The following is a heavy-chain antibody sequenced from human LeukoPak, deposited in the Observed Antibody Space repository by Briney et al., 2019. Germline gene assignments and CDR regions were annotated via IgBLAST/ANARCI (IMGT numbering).Heavy chain of an antibody. CDR1: GYTFTSYA. V-gene: IGHV1-3*01. D-gene: IGHD6-19*01. Sequence: ASVKVSCKASGYTFTSYAMHWVRQAPGQRLEWMGWINAGNGNTKYSQKFQGRVTITRDTSASTAYMELSSLRSEDTAVYYCARDRFKWLVRTFDYWGQGTLVTVSS. J-gene: IGHJ4*02. CDR3: ARDRFKWLVRTFDY. CDR2: INAGNGNT.